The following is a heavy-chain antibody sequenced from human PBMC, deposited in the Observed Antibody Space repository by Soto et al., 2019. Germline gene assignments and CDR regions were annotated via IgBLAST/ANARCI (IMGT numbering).Heavy chain of an antibody. Sequence: GGSLRLSFAASGLTFNSYWMTWVRQTPGKGLEWVANIKQDGSEKYYVDSVKGRFTISRDNAKNSLYLQMNSLRAEDTAVYYCARGLWDFDYWGQGTLVTVSS. CDR3: ARGLWDFDY. CDR2: IKQDGSEK. D-gene: IGHD1-26*01. J-gene: IGHJ4*02. CDR1: GLTFNSYW. V-gene: IGHV3-7*01.